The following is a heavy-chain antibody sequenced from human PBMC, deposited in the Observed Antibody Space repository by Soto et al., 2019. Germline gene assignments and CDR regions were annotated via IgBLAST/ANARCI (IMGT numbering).Heavy chain of an antibody. D-gene: IGHD1-26*01. CDR1: GFTFSSYA. CDR3: AKDMAQAGASPFDY. V-gene: IGHV3-23*01. Sequence: PGGSLRLSCAASGFTFSSYAMSWVRQAPGKGLEWVPAISGSGGSTYYADSVKGRFTISRDNSKNTLYLQMNSLRAEDTAVYYCAKDMAQAGASPFDYWGQGTLVTVSS. J-gene: IGHJ4*02. CDR2: ISGSGGST.